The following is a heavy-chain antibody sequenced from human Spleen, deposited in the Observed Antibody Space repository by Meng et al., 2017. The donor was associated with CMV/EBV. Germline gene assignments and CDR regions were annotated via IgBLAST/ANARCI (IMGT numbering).Heavy chain of an antibody. CDR1: GFTFSSYA. Sequence: GESLKISCAASGFTFSSYAMSWVRQAPGKGLEWVSVIYSGGSSTYYADSVKGRFTISRDNSKNTLYLQMNSLRAEDTAVYYCARPNDDFWSGYLSIWGQGTTVTVSS. D-gene: IGHD3-3*01. CDR2: IYSGGSST. CDR3: ARPNDDFWSGYLSI. J-gene: IGHJ6*02. V-gene: IGHV3-23*03.